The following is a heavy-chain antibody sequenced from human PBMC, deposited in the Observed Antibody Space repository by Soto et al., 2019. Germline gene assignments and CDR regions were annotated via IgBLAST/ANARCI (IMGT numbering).Heavy chain of an antibody. Sequence: EVQLVESGGGLVKPGGSLRLSCAASGFTFSSYSMNWVHQAPGKGLEWVSSISSSSSYIYYADSVKGRFTISRDNAKNSLYLQMNSLRAEDTAVYYCAREVVGATTGDYWGQGTLVTVSS. J-gene: IGHJ4*02. CDR3: AREVVGATTGDY. V-gene: IGHV3-21*01. CDR2: ISSSSSYI. D-gene: IGHD1-26*01. CDR1: GFTFSSYS.